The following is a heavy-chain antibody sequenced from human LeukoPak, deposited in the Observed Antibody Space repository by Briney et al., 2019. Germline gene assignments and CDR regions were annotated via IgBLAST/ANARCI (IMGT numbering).Heavy chain of an antibody. J-gene: IGHJ5*02. CDR3: ASVEMATISSGYWFDP. V-gene: IGHV1-8*01. CDR1: GYTFTSYD. Sequence: ASVKVSCKASGYTFTSYDINWVRQATGQGLEWMGWMNPNSGNTGYAQKFQGRVTMTRNTSISTAYMELSSLRSEDTAVYYCASVEMATISSGYWFDPWGQGTPVTVSS. CDR2: MNPNSGNT. D-gene: IGHD5-24*01.